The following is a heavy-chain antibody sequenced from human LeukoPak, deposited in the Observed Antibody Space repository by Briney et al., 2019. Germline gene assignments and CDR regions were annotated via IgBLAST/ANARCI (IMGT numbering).Heavy chain of an antibody. CDR2: IKQDGSEK. Sequence: GGSLRLSCAASGFTFSSYWMSWVRQAPGKGLEWVANIKQDGSEKYYVDSVKGRFTISRDNAKNSLYLQMNGLRAEDTAVYYCARVSNDYGDYPGAFDIWGQGTMVTVSS. CDR1: GFTFSSYW. D-gene: IGHD4-17*01. V-gene: IGHV3-7*01. J-gene: IGHJ3*02. CDR3: ARVSNDYGDYPGAFDI.